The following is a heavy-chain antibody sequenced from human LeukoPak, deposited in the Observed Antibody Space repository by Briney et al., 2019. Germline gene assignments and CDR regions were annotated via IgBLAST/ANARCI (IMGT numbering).Heavy chain of an antibody. V-gene: IGHV3-7*01. CDR3: ARAVYYYSSGRGYWYFDL. Sequence: GGALRLSCAASGFTFSSYLMSWVRQAPGKGLDWVAKIKQYGSEKYYVDSVKGRFTISKDNAKHSLYLQMNSLRAEDTAVYYCARAVYYYSSGRGYWYFDLWGRGTLVTVSS. J-gene: IGHJ2*01. CDR1: GFTFSSYL. D-gene: IGHD3-22*01. CDR2: IKQYGSEK.